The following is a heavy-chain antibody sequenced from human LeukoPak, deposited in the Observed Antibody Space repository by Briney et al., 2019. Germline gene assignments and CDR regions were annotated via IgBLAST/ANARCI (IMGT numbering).Heavy chain of an antibody. CDR3: ARDRRYDSSGYSLDY. Sequence: GSSVKVSCKASGGTFSSYAISWVRQAPGQGLEWMGIINPSGGSTNYAQKFQGRVTMTRDTSTSTVYMELSSLRSEDTAVYYCARDRRYDSSGYSLDYWGRGTLVTVSS. J-gene: IGHJ4*02. D-gene: IGHD3-22*01. V-gene: IGHV1-46*01. CDR2: INPSGGST. CDR1: GGTFSSYA.